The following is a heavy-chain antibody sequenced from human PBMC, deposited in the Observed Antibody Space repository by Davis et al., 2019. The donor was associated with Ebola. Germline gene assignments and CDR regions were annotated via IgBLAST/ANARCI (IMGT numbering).Heavy chain of an antibody. D-gene: IGHD6-19*01. V-gene: IGHV4-59*01. CDR2: IYHSESS. CDR1: GGSISSSY. Sequence: MPGGSLRLSCTVSGGSISSSYWSWIRQPPGKGLEWIGYIYHSESSNYNPSLKSRVTISVDTSKNHFSLKLSSVTAADTAVYYCAIPLYPGYSSGWYAGGYWGQGTLVTVSS. CDR3: AIPLYPGYSSGWYAGGY. J-gene: IGHJ4*02.